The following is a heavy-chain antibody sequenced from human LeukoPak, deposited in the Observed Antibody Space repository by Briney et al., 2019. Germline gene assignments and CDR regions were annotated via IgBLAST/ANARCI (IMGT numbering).Heavy chain of an antibody. V-gene: IGHV1-18*01. Sequence: GASVKASCKASGYTFTSYGISWVRQAPGQGLEWMGWISAYNGNTNYAQKLQGRVTMTTDTSTSTAYMELRSLRSDDTAVYYCARDTPTSIDVPYYYYGMDVWGQGTTVTVSS. J-gene: IGHJ6*02. CDR2: ISAYNGNT. CDR3: ARDTPTSIDVPYYYYGMDV. CDR1: GYTFTSYG. D-gene: IGHD2-15*01.